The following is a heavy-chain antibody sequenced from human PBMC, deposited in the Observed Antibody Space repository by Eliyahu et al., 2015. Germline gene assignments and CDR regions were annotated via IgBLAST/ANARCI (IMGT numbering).Heavy chain of an antibody. D-gene: IGHD3-22*01. CDR3: VRVGYYFDISGYFVDY. CDR1: GFNFSDYY. Sequence: EVQLVESGGGLVQPGRSLRLSCSASGFNFSDYYMDWVRQAPGKGLEWVGRGRSKGGRYTTEYVASVKGRFTISRDDSKKSLFLEMNSLKIEDTAVYYCVRVGYYFDISGYFVDYWGQGTLVTVSS. V-gene: IGHV3-72*01. J-gene: IGHJ4*02. CDR2: GRSKGGRYTT.